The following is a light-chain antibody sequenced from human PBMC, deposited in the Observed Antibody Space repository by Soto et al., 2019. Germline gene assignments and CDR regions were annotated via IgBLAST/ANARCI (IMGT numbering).Light chain of an antibody. J-gene: IGLJ3*02. V-gene: IGLV1-51*01. CDR2: DNY. Sequence: QSALTQPPSVSAAPGQRVTISCSGSSSNIGDNYVSWYQHLPGTSPKLLIYDNYKRPSGIPDRFSASKSGSSATLGITGLQAGDEADYYCGTWDNSLRAGVFGGGTKLTVL. CDR3: GTWDNSLRAGV. CDR1: SSNIGDNY.